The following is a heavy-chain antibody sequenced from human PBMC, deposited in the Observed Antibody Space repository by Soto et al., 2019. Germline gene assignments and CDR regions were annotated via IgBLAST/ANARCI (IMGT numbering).Heavy chain of an antibody. CDR2: IIPIFGTA. CDR1: GGTFSSYA. J-gene: IGHJ4*02. D-gene: IGHD3-10*01. CDR3: AREGTMVRGVISVGYYFDY. V-gene: IGHV1-69*01. Sequence: QVQLVQSGAEVKKPGSSVKVSCKASGGTFSSYAISWVRQAPGQGLEWMGGIIPIFGTANYAQKFQGRVKITADESTSTAYMELSSLRSEDTAVYYCAREGTMVRGVISVGYYFDYWGQGTLVTVSS.